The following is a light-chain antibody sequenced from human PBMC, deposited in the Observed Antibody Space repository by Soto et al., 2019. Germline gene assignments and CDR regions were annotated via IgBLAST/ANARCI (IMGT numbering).Light chain of an antibody. J-gene: IGKJ1*01. CDR3: QQYNSYSRT. V-gene: IGKV1-5*01. CDR1: QSISSW. Sequence: DIQMTQSPSILSASVGDRVTITCRASQSISSWLAWFQQKPGKAPKLLIYDASSLESGVPSRFSGSGSGTEFTLTISSLQPDDFATYYCQQYNSYSRTFGQGPKVEIK. CDR2: DAS.